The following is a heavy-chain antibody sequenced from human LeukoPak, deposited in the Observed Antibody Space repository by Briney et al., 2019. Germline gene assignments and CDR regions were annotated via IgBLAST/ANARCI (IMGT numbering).Heavy chain of an antibody. V-gene: IGHV4-59*01. Sequence: KPSETLSLTCTVSGGSISSFYWSWIRQPPGKALEWIGYIYYSGSTNYNPSLKSRVTISVDTSKNQFSLKLTSVIAADTAMYYCARGRGYSHGQPLDYWGQGTLVTVPS. CDR3: ARGRGYSHGQPLDY. D-gene: IGHD5-18*01. CDR1: GGSISSFY. CDR2: IYYSGST. J-gene: IGHJ4*02.